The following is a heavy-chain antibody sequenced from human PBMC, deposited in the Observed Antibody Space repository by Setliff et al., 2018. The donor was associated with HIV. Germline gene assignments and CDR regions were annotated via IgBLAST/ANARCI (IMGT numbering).Heavy chain of an antibody. Sequence: PGGSLRLSCAASGFTVSNDYMSWVRQAPGRGLEWVSVIHSGGSTYYADSVKGRFIISRDNSKNTVYLQMNSLRAEDTALYYCAKSSHYYDIWSAFKAGRHADEFDVWVQGTMVTVSS. CDR2: IHSGGST. V-gene: IGHV3-66*01. J-gene: IGHJ3*01. D-gene: IGHD3-3*01. CDR3: AKSSHYYDIWSAFKAGRHADEFDV. CDR1: GFTVSNDY.